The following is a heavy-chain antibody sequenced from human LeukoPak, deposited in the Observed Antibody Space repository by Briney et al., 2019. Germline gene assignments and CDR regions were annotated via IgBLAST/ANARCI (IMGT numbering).Heavy chain of an antibody. CDR2: ISAYNGNT. V-gene: IGHV1-18*01. CDR1: GYTFTSYG. Sequence: ASVKVSCKASGYTFTSYGISWVRQAPGQGLEWMGWISAYNGNTNYAQKLQGRVTMTTDTSTSTAYMELRSLRSDDTAVYYCACTGYSSVLDAGFDYRGQGTLVTVSS. CDR3: ACTGYSSVLDAGFDY. D-gene: IGHD6-19*01. J-gene: IGHJ4*02.